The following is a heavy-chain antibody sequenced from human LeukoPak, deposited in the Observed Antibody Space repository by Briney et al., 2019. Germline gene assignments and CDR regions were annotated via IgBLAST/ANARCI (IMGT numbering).Heavy chain of an antibody. CDR2: IYYTGST. Sequence: KPSETLSLTCSVSGGSVSSGSHYWSWIRQSPGKGLEWIGHIYYTGSTNYNPSLQSRVTISVDTSKNQFSLKLSSVTAADTAVYYCARGSLYYDSRGSDPWGQGTLVTVS. CDR3: ARGSLYYDSRGSDP. V-gene: IGHV4-61*01. J-gene: IGHJ5*02. CDR1: GGSVSSGSHY. D-gene: IGHD3-22*01.